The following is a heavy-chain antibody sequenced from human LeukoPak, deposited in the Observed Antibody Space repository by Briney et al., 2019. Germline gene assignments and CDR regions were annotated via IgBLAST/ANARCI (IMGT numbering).Heavy chain of an antibody. CDR3: AKGGYYTLYYHYYYYMDV. D-gene: IGHD3-3*01. V-gene: IGHV1-2*02. CDR1: GYTFTGYY. Sequence: ASVKVSCKASGYTFTGYYMHWVRQAPGQGLEWMGWINPNSGGTNYAQKFQGRVTMTRDTSISTAYMELSRLRSDDTAVYYCAKGGYYTLYYHYYYYMDVWGKGTTVTVSS. J-gene: IGHJ6*03. CDR2: INPNSGGT.